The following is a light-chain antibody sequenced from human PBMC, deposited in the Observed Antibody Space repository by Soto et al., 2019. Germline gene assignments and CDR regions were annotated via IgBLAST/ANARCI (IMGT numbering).Light chain of an antibody. V-gene: IGKV3-20*01. CDR1: QSVSGNF. CDR3: QQYGSSPSGT. J-gene: IGKJ1*01. CDR2: DAS. Sequence: EIVLTQSPGSLSLSPGERATLSCRASQSVSGNFLAWYQHKPGQAPRLLIYDASTRLTGLPDRFSGSGSGTDLTLTITRLGLEDFAVYYCQQYGSSPSGTFGQGTKVDIK.